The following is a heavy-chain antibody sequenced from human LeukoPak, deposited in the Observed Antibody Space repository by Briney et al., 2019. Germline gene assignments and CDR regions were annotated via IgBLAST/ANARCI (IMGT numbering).Heavy chain of an antibody. D-gene: IGHD1-26*01. CDR1: GYILTDYY. Sequence: ASVKVSCKQSGYILTDYYIHWVRQAPGQGLEWMGILNSSGGSTTYAQKFQGRITMTRDASTSTVYMELRSLRSEDTAVYYCARDRWELPYYFDYWGQGTLVTVSS. V-gene: IGHV1-46*01. CDR3: ARDRWELPYYFDY. J-gene: IGHJ4*02. CDR2: LNSSGGST.